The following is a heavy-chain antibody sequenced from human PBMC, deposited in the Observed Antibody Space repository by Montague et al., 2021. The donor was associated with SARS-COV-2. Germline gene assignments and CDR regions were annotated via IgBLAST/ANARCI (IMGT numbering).Heavy chain of an antibody. J-gene: IGHJ3*02. Sequence: SETLSLTCTVSGGSISSYYWSWTRQPPGKGLEWIGYIYYSGSTNYNPSLKSRVTISVDTSKNQFSLKLSSVTAADTAVYYCARTYYDILTGYYNRGAFDIWGPGTMGTVSS. D-gene: IGHD3-9*01. CDR3: ARTYYDILTGYYNRGAFDI. CDR1: GGSISSYY. CDR2: IYYSGST. V-gene: IGHV4-59*08.